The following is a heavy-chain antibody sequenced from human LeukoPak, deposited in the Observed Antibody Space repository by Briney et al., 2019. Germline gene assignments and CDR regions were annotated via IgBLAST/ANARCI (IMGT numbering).Heavy chain of an antibody. V-gene: IGHV3-48*03. J-gene: IGHJ4*02. Sequence: GGSLRLSCAASGFTFSNYEMNWVRQAPGRGLEWVSYISSSGLTMYYADSVKGRFIISRDNAKNSLYLQMNSLRAEDTAVYYCARRTTGDDYWGQGTLVAVSS. CDR3: ARRTTGDDY. D-gene: IGHD4-17*01. CDR2: ISSSGLTM. CDR1: GFTFSNYE.